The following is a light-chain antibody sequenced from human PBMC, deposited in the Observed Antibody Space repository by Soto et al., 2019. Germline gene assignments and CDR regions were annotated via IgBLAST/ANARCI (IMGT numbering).Light chain of an antibody. Sequence: DIQMTQSPSSLSASVGDRVTITCRASQGIRNALVWYQQKPGKAPKRLIYAASSLQSGVPLRFSGTGSGTEFTLAISSLQPEDFATYYCLQHNSLPLTFGQGTKLEIK. J-gene: IGKJ2*01. CDR3: LQHNSLPLT. CDR1: QGIRNA. CDR2: AAS. V-gene: IGKV1-17*01.